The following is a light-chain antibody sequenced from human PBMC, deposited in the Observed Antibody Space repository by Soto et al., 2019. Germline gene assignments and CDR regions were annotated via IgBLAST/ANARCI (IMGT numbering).Light chain of an antibody. CDR2: SNN. J-gene: IGLJ1*01. V-gene: IGLV1-47*02. Sequence: QSVLTQPPSASGTAGQRVTISCSGSSSNVGSNFVYWYQQLPGTAPKLPIYSNNQRPSGVPDRFSGSKSGTSASLAISGLRSEDEADYYCAAWDDSLSGYVFGTGTKVTVL. CDR1: SSNVGSNF. CDR3: AAWDDSLSGYV.